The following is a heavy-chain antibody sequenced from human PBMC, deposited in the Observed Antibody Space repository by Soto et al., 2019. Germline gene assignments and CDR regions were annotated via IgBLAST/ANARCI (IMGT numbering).Heavy chain of an antibody. CDR3: ARKDKSGYFNWFDP. J-gene: IGHJ5*02. D-gene: IGHD3-22*01. Sequence: GESLKISCRTSGYRFTSYWIAWVRQMPGKGLEWMGIIFPSDSDTRYSPSFQGQVTISADRSTSTVFLQWASLKASDTAVYLCARKDKSGYFNWFDPWGQGTLVTVSS. CDR1: GYRFTSYW. V-gene: IGHV5-51*01. CDR2: IFPSDSDT.